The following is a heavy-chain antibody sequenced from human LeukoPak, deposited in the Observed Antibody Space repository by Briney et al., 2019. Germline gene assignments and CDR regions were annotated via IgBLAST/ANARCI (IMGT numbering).Heavy chain of an antibody. D-gene: IGHD2-15*01. CDR2: IYPGDSDT. Sequence: GESLKISCKGSGYSFTSYWIGWVRQMPGKGLEWMGIIYPGDSDTRYSPSFQGQVTISADKSIGTAYLQWSSLKASDTAMYYCARHVVVAASSHYYYMDVWGKGTTVTVSS. V-gene: IGHV5-51*01. J-gene: IGHJ6*03. CDR1: GYSFTSYW. CDR3: ARHVVVAASSHYYYMDV.